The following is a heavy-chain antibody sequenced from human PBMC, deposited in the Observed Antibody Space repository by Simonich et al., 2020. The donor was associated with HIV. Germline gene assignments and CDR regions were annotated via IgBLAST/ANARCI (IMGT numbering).Heavy chain of an antibody. Sequence: QVQLQESGPGLVKPSETLSLTCTVSGGSISSYYWSGIRQPPGRGLEWIGSVYHSGRPNSNPSLKSRLTISLNTSKNQFSLRLTSVTAADTAVYYCARRQGNWKVNWFDPWGQGTLVTVSS. CDR3: ARRQGNWKVNWFDP. CDR1: GGSISSYY. V-gene: IGHV4-59*08. D-gene: IGHD1-1*01. CDR2: VYHSGRP. J-gene: IGHJ5*02.